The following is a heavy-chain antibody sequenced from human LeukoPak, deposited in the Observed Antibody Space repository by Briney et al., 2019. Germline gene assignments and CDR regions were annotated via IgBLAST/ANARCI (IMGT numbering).Heavy chain of an antibody. CDR2: INHSGSP. J-gene: IGHJ3*02. V-gene: IGHV4-34*01. D-gene: IGHD3-9*01. Sequence: SETLSLTCAVYGGSFSGYYWSWIRQPPGKGLEWIGEINHSGSPNYNPSLKSRVTISVDTSKNQFSLKLSSVTAADTAVYYCAIAALDYDAFDIWGQGTMVTVSS. CDR3: AIAALDYDAFDI. CDR1: GGSFSGYY.